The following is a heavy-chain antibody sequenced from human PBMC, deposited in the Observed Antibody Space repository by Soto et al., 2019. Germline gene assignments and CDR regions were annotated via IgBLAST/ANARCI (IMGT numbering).Heavy chain of an antibody. D-gene: IGHD6-13*01. Sequence: QVQLVQSGAEVKKPGASVKVSCKASGYTFSSYYMHWVRQAPGQGFEWMGIFNPSGGSTSYAQKFQGRVTMTRDTSTSTVYMELSSLRSEDAAVYYCARPYNSSWYDGTYWGQGTLVTVSS. CDR3: ARPYNSSWYDGTY. V-gene: IGHV1-46*01. CDR2: FNPSGGST. CDR1: GYTFSSYY. J-gene: IGHJ4*02.